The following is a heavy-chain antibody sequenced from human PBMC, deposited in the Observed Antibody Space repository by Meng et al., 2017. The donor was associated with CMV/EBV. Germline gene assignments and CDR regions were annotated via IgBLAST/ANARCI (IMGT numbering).Heavy chain of an antibody. J-gene: IGHJ6*02. Sequence: GSLRLSCTVSGGSVSSGSYYWSWIRQPPGKGLEWIGYIYYSGSTNYNPSLKSRVTISVDTSKNQFSLKLSSVTAADTAVYYCAREEYCSSTSCSPQFGYYYYYGMDVWGQGTTVTVSS. V-gene: IGHV4-61*01. CDR2: IYYSGST. D-gene: IGHD2-2*01. CDR3: AREEYCSSTSCSPQFGYYYYYGMDV. CDR1: GGSVSSGSYY.